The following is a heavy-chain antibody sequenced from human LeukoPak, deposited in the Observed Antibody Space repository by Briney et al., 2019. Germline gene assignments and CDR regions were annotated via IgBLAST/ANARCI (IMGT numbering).Heavy chain of an antibody. CDR3: ASLIYDSSGYYFDK. CDR2: IKYSGST. Sequence: PSETLSLTCTVSGXSISSYHWSWIRQSPGKGLEWMGYIKYSGSTNRNPSLKSRVTISVDTSKNQFSLKLSSVTAADTAVYYCASLIYDSSGYYFDKWGQGTLVTVSS. CDR1: GXSISSYH. V-gene: IGHV4-59*08. D-gene: IGHD3-22*01. J-gene: IGHJ4*02.